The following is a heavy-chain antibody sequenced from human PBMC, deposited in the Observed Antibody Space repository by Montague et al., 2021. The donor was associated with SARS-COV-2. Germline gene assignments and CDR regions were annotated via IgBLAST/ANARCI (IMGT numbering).Heavy chain of an antibody. V-gene: IGHV4-34*01. D-gene: IGHD3-10*01. CDR2: INHNGNT. CDR1: GGSFIGYY. CDR3: ARRLYSFGSGTYRD. J-gene: IGHJ4*02. Sequence: SETLSLTCTVPGGSFIGYYWGWIRQPPGKGLEWIGEINHNGNTQYNPSLKSRLTMSLGTSRTHISLQVTSVTAADTAVYFCARRLYSFGSGTYRDWGQGTLVTVSS.